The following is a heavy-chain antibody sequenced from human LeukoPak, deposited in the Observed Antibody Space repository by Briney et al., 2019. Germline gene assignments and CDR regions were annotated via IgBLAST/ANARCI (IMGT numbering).Heavy chain of an antibody. D-gene: IGHD3-22*01. V-gene: IGHV4-30-4*01. CDR3: ARDGYYDSSGYGN. CDR1: GGSISSGDYY. CDR2: IYYSGST. Sequence: PSETLSLTCTVSGGSISSGDYYWSWIRQPPGKGLEWIGYIYYSGSTYYNPSLKSRVTISVDTSKNQFSLKLSSVTAADTAVYYCARDGYYDSSGYGNWGQGTLVTVSS. J-gene: IGHJ4*02.